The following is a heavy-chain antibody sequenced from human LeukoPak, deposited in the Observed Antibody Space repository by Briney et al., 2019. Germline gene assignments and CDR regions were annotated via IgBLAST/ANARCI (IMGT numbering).Heavy chain of an antibody. CDR1: GFNFRDHW. CDR3: AEPEGGYYDIRPD. D-gene: IGHD3-22*01. J-gene: IGHJ4*02. V-gene: IGHV3-7*03. Sequence: GGSLRLSCAASGFNFRDHWMDWVRQAPGKGLEWVGHIKTDGSETYYLDSLRGRFSISRDNTNNALYLQMSSLRAEDTAVYYCAEPEGGYYDIRPDWGQGTLVTVSS. CDR2: IKTDGSET.